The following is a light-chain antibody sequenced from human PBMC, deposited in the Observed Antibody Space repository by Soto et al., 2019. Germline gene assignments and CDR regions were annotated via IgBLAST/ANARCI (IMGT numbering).Light chain of an antibody. J-gene: IGLJ2*01. CDR2: AVS. CDR1: SSDVGGFNY. V-gene: IGLV2-14*01. Sequence: QSALTQPASVSGSPGQPITISCTGTSSDVGGFNYVSWYQQHPGKAPKLMIFAVSNRPSGVSNRFSGSKSGNTASLTISGLQAEDEADYYCSSYTITSTVVFGGGTKLTVL. CDR3: SSYTITSTVV.